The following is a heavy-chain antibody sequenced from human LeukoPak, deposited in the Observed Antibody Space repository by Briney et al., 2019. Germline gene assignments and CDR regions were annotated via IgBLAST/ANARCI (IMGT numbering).Heavy chain of an antibody. D-gene: IGHD2-21*01. V-gene: IGHV3-7*01. CDR2: IKQDGSEK. Sequence: GGSLRLSCAASGFTFSSYWMSWVRQAPGKGLEWVANIKQDGSEKYYVDSVKGRFTIPRDNAKNSLYLQMNSLRAEDTAVYYCAREYCGGDCYYGYWGQGTLVTVSS. CDR1: GFTFSSYW. CDR3: AREYCGGDCYYGY. J-gene: IGHJ4*02.